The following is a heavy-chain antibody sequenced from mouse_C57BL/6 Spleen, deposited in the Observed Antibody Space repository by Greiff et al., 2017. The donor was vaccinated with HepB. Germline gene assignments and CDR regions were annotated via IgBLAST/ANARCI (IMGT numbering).Heavy chain of an antibody. CDR2: IYPGSGNT. CDR1: GYSFTSYY. CDR3: ARCPYYYGSSGGFAY. V-gene: IGHV1-66*01. Sequence: VQLQQSGPELVKPGASVKISCKASGYSFTSYYIHWVKQRPGQGLEWIGWIYPGSGNTKYNEKFKGKATLTADKSSSTAYMQLSSLTSDDSAVYYCARCPYYYGSSGGFAYWGQGTLVTVSA. J-gene: IGHJ3*01. D-gene: IGHD1-1*01.